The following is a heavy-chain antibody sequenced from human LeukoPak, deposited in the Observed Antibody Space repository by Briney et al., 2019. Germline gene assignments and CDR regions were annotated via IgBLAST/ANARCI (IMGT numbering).Heavy chain of an antibody. CDR3: AKAPRGVIAVAGALFMDV. CDR2: ISYDGSKK. D-gene: IGHD6-19*01. CDR1: GFTFNNYG. J-gene: IGHJ6*02. Sequence: GGSLRLSCAASGFTFNNYGMHWVRQAPGKGLEWVAVISYDGSKKYYSESVKGRFTISRDNSKNTVYLQMNSLRAEDTAVYFCAKAPRGVIAVAGALFMDVWGQGTTVTVSS. V-gene: IGHV3-30*18.